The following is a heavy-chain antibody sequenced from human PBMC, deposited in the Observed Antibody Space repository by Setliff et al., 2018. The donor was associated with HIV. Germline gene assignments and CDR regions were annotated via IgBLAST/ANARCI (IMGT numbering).Heavy chain of an antibody. CDR1: GYNFTDYD. CDR3: ASGSGYCKNGNCYIGVHKNPDKYYFDY. Sequence: GASVKVSCKASGYNFTDYDINWVRQATGQGLEWMGWMNPNNGNTGYSQKFQGRVTLTTDEIMKTAYMELSSLRSEDTAVYYCASGSGYCKNGNCYIGVHKNPDKYYFDYWGQGTLVTVSS. D-gene: IGHD2-8*01. J-gene: IGHJ4*02. CDR2: MNPNNGNT. V-gene: IGHV1-8*03.